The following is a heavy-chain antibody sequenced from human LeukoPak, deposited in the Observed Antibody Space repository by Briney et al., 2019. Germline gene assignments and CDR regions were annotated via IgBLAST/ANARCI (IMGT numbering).Heavy chain of an antibody. D-gene: IGHD1-26*01. J-gene: IGHJ4*02. V-gene: IGHV3-21*01. CDR1: GFTFSSYS. CDR3: ARDQEGANFDY. CDR2: ISSSSSYI. Sequence: GGSLRLSCAASGFTFSSYSMNWVRQAPGKGLEWVSSISSSSSYIYYADSVKGRFTISRDNAKNSLYLQMNSLKAEDTAVYYCARDQEGANFDYWGQGTLVTVSS.